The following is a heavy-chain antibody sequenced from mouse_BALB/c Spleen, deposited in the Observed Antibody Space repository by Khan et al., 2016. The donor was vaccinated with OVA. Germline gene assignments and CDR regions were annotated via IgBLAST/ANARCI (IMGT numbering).Heavy chain of an antibody. Sequence: EVHLVESGGDLVKPGGSLKLSCAASGFTFSSYVMSWVRQTPEKRLEWVASISSGGSTYYPDSVKGRFTISRDNARNILYLQMSSLRSEDTAIYDCAREAYRYDEYYFDYWGQGTTLTVSS. V-gene: IGHV5-6-5*01. J-gene: IGHJ2*01. CDR3: AREAYRYDEYYFDY. D-gene: IGHD2-14*01. CDR1: GFTFSSYV. CDR2: ISSGGST.